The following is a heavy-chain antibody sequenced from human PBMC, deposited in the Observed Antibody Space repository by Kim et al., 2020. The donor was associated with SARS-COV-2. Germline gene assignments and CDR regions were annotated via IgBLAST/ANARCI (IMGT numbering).Heavy chain of an antibody. CDR1: GFNFNTYN. CDR2: IDYSGAPI. CDR3: ARDGYDSHGWPYFDS. V-gene: IGHV3-48*02. J-gene: IGHJ4*02. D-gene: IGHD3-22*01. Sequence: GGSLRLSCAASGFNFNTYNMNWVRQAPGRGLEWISYIDYSGAPIKYANSVKGRFTISRDNAKKSLFLEMNSLRDDDTAIYYCARDGYDSHGWPYFDSWGQGTLVTVSS.